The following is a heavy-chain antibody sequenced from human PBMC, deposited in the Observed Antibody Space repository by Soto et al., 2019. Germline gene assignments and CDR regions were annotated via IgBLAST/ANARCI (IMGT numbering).Heavy chain of an antibody. CDR3: ARDHLILPAHDFFYSSDV. CDR1: GFTFSMYS. J-gene: IGHJ6*02. V-gene: IGHV3-7*03. Sequence: PGGSLRLSCEVSGFTFSMYSMSWVRQSPGKGLEWVAKIPQDGVDGHYADSVKGRFTISRDNGKNSLYLQLNNLRAEDTAVYYCARDHLILPAHDFFYSSDVWGRGATVTVS. CDR2: IPQDGVDG. D-gene: IGHD2-21*02.